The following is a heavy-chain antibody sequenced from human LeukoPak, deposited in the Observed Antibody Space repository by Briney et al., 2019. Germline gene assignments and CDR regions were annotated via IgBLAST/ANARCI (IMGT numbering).Heavy chain of an antibody. D-gene: IGHD5-24*01. J-gene: IGHJ4*02. V-gene: IGHV4-34*01. CDR2: INHSGST. CDR3: ARASGYNYPYYFDY. Sequence: PSETLSLTCAVYGGSFSGYYWSWIRQPPGKGLEWIGEINHSGSTNYNPSLKSRVTISVDTSKNQFSLKLSFVTAADTAVYYCARASGYNYPYYFDYWGQGTLVTVSS. CDR1: GGSFSGYY.